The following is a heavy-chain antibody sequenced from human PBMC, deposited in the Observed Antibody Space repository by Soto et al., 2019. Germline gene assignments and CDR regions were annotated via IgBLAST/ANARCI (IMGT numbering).Heavy chain of an antibody. V-gene: IGHV3-23*01. CDR2: ISGSGGTT. CDR3: AKVPQPSVAG. J-gene: IGHJ4*02. Sequence: EVQLLESGGGLVQPGGSLRLSCAASGFTFSSYAMSWVRQAPGKGLEWVSAISGSGGTTYYTESVEGRFTISRDTSKNTLYLQMNSLRAEDTAVYYCAKVPQPSVAGWGQGTLVTVSS. D-gene: IGHD6-19*01. CDR1: GFTFSSYA.